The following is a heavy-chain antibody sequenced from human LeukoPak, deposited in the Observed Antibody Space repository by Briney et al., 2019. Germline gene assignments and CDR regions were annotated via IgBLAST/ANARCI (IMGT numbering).Heavy chain of an antibody. CDR1: GFTFSSYA. Sequence: GGSLRLSCAASGFTFSSYAMSWVRQAPGKGLEWVSALSGSGAKTYYADSVKGRFTISRDNSKNTLYLQVNSLRAEDTAVYYCAKGVGCSGGTCYSGHGMDVWGQGTTVTVSS. CDR2: LSGSGAKT. V-gene: IGHV3-23*01. CDR3: AKGVGCSGGTCYSGHGMDV. D-gene: IGHD2-15*01. J-gene: IGHJ6*02.